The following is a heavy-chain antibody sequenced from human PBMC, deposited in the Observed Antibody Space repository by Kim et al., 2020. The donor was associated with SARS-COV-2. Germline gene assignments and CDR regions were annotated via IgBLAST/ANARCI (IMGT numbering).Heavy chain of an antibody. CDR3: VRNRGFNSFDY. V-gene: IGHV3-7*01. CDR2: VK. Sequence: VKSSVDSVRGRFTISRDNAKTSLYLQMNSLRDEDTAVYYCVRNRGFNSFDYWGQGTLVTVSS. D-gene: IGHD6-25*01. J-gene: IGHJ4*02.